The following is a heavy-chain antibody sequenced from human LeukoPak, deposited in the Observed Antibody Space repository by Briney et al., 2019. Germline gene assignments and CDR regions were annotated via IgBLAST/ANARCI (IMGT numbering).Heavy chain of an antibody. V-gene: IGHV3-30-3*01. J-gene: IGHJ4*02. CDR2: ISYDGSNK. D-gene: IGHD2-2*02. CDR1: GFTFSSYA. Sequence: GGSLRLSCAATGFTFSSYAMHWVRQAPGKGLEWVAVISYDGSNKYYADSVKGRFTISRDNSKNTLYLQMNSLRAEDTAVYYCARDDGLVVPAAILSTRFDYWGQGTLVTVSS. CDR3: ARDDGLVVPAAILSTRFDY.